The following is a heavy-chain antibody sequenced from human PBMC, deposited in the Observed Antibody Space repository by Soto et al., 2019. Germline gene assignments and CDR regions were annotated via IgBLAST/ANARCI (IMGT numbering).Heavy chain of an antibody. Sequence: SETLSLTCTGSGGSISSSSYYWGWIRQPPGKGLEWIGSIYYSGSTYYNPSLKSRVTISVDTSKNQFSLNLSFVTAADTAVYYCATMGTPATGLYFFDYWGQGSLVTVSS. J-gene: IGHJ4*02. CDR2: IYYSGST. D-gene: IGHD2-15*01. CDR3: ATMGTPATGLYFFDY. CDR1: GGSISSSSYY. V-gene: IGHV4-39*01.